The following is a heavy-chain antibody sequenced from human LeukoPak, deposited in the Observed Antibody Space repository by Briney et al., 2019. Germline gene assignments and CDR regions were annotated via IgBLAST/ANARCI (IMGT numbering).Heavy chain of an antibody. D-gene: IGHD5-18*01. CDR2: INHSGST. V-gene: IGHV4-34*01. Sequence: SETLSLTCAVYGGSFSGYYWSWIRQPPGKGLEWIGEINHSGSTNYNPSLKSRVTISVDTPKNQFSLKLSSVTAADTAVYYCARVKRGYSYGYIDPWGQGTLVTVSS. J-gene: IGHJ5*02. CDR3: ARVKRGYSYGYIDP. CDR1: GGSFSGYY.